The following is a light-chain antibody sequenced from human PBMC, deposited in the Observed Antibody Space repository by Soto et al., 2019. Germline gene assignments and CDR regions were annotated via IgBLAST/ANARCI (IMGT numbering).Light chain of an antibody. CDR1: SSDVGASKY. J-gene: IGLJ2*01. CDR3: SSYTTTIPVL. CDR2: EVS. Sequence: QYALTQPASVSGSPGQSITISCTGTSSDVGASKYVSWYQQHRGKAPKLMIYEVSNRPSGVSNRFSGSKSGNTASLNISGLQAEDEAAYYCSSYTTTIPVLVGGGTKLTVL. V-gene: IGLV2-14*01.